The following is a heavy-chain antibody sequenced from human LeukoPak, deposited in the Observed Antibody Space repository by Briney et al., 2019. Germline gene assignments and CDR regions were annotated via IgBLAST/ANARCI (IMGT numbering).Heavy chain of an antibody. V-gene: IGHV1-58*02. CDR2: IVVGSGNT. CDR3: AADVRFLNGMDV. J-gene: IGHJ6*02. Sequence: SVKVSCKASGFTFTSSAMQWVRQARGQRLEWIGWIVVGSGNTNYAQKFQERVTITRDMSTSTAYMELSSLRSEDTAVYYRAADVRFLNGMDVWGQGTTVTVSS. D-gene: IGHD3-3*01. CDR1: GFTFTSSA.